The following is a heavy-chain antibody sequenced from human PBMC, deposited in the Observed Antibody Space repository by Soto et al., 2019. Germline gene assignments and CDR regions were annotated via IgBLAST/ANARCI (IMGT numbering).Heavy chain of an antibody. CDR2: ISWNSGSI. V-gene: IGHV3-9*01. CDR1: GVTVYVYA. D-gene: IGHD2-21*02. J-gene: IGHJ3*02. Sequence: PGCSIGIGSAASGVTVYVYAVHWALQDPGKGLEWVSGISWNSGSIGYADSVKGRFTISRDNAKNSLYLQMNSLRAEDTALYYCANFISRGVCGGDCRPGFDICGEALMVT. CDR3: ANFISRGVCGGDCRPGFDI.